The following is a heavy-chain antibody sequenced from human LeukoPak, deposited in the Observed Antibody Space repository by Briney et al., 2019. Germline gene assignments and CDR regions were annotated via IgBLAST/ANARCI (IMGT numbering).Heavy chain of an antibody. J-gene: IGHJ4*02. Sequence: SETLSLTCAVYGGSFSGYYWSWIRQPPGKGLEWIGEINHSGSTNYSPSLKSRVTISVDTSKNQFSLKLSSVTAADTAVYYCARDIGSSWYFDYWGQGTLVTVSS. V-gene: IGHV4-34*01. D-gene: IGHD6-13*01. CDR1: GGSFSGYY. CDR2: INHSGST. CDR3: ARDIGSSWYFDY.